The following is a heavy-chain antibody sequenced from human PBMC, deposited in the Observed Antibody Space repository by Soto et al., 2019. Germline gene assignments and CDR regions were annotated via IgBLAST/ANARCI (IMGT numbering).Heavy chain of an antibody. CDR3: ARVRFGELV. CDR2: IGVGGGDR. V-gene: IGHV3-23*01. Sequence: EVQLLESGGGLVQPGGSLRLSCAASGFTFSSCAMSWVRQSPGKGLEWVSIIGVGGGDRYYPESVKGRFTISRDNSRDTLYLEMNSLRDEDTAVYYCARVRFGELVWGQGTLVTVSS. CDR1: GFTFSSCA. D-gene: IGHD3-10*01. J-gene: IGHJ4*02.